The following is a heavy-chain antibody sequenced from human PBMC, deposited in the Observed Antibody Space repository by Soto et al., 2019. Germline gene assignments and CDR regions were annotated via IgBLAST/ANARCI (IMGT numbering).Heavy chain of an antibody. V-gene: IGHV3-23*01. CDR1: GFTFSSYG. CDR2: ISGSGGST. CDR3: AKDLGAYCGGDCPDDAFDI. Sequence: GGSLRLSCAASGFTFSSYGMSWDRQAPGKGLEWVSAISGSGGSTYYADSVKGRFTISRDNSKNTLYLQMNSLRAEDTAVYYSAKDLGAYCGGDCPDDAFDIWGQGTMVTVSS. J-gene: IGHJ3*02. D-gene: IGHD2-21*02.